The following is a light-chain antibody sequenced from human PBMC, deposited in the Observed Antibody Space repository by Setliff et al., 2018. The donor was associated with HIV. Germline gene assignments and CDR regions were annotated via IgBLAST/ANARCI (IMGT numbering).Light chain of an antibody. CDR2: SNN. CDR3: AAWDDGLTAGYV. V-gene: IGLV1-44*01. Sequence: QSVLTQPPSASATPGQRVTISCSGSSSNIGSNTVNWYQPVPGTAPKLLIYSNNQRPSRVPDRFSGSKSGTSASLAISGLQSEDEADYYCAAWDDGLTAGYVFGTGTKVTVL. J-gene: IGLJ1*01. CDR1: SSNIGSNT.